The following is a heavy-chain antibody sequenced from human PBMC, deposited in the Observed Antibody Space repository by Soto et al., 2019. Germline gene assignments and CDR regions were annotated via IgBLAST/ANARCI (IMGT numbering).Heavy chain of an antibody. CDR1: GGSISSYY. Sequence: TSETLSLTCTVSGGSISSYYWSLIRQPPGKGLEWIGYIYYSGSTNYNPSLKSRVTISVDTSKNQFSLKLSSVTAADTAVYYCARVAGGTKRKNWFDPWGQGTLVTVS. J-gene: IGHJ5*02. D-gene: IGHD6-13*01. CDR3: ARVAGGTKRKNWFDP. CDR2: IYYSGST. V-gene: IGHV4-59*01.